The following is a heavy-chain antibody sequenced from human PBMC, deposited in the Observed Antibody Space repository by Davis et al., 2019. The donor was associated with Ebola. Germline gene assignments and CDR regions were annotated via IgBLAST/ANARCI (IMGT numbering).Heavy chain of an antibody. CDR3: AKDTPGGEYLDH. D-gene: IGHD2/OR15-2a*01. V-gene: IGHV3-23*01. CDR2: IGGSGGST. CDR1: GFTFSNYA. Sequence: PGGSLRLSCAASGFTFSNYALSWVRQAPGKGLEWVSAIGGSGGSTYYADSVKGRFTISRDNSKNRLYLQLDSLRTEDTAVYYCAKDTPGGEYLDHWGQGTLVTVSS. J-gene: IGHJ4*02.